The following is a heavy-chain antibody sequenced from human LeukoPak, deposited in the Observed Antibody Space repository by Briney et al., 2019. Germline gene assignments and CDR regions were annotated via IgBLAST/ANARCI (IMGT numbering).Heavy chain of an antibody. CDR1: GGSISNSRSY. CDR3: ARQLSPWSLYGDFTNPTHAFDI. Sequence: SETLSLTCTVSGGSISNSRSYWGWIRQPPGKGLEWIGNMYFSGNTYYNPSLKSRVTISVDTSKNQFSLKLSSVTAADTAVYYCARQLSPWSLYGDFTNPTHAFDIWGQGTMVTVSS. CDR2: MYFSGNT. D-gene: IGHD4-17*01. V-gene: IGHV4-39*01. J-gene: IGHJ3*02.